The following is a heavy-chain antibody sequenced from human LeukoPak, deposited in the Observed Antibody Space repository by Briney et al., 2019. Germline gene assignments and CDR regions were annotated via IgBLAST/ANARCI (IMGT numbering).Heavy chain of an antibody. CDR1: GGTFSSYA. CDR3: ARLSGSGSYISDFDY. Sequence: ASVKVSCKASGGTFSSYAIGWVRQAPGQGLEWMGIINPSGANTGYAQKFQGRVTMTRDTSTSTAYMELSRLRSDDTAVYYCARLSGSGSYISDFDYWGQGTLVTVSS. J-gene: IGHJ4*02. V-gene: IGHV1-46*01. D-gene: IGHD3-10*01. CDR2: INPSGANT.